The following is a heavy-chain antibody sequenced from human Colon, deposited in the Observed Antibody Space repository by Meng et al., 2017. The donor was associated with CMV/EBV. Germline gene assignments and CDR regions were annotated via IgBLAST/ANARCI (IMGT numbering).Heavy chain of an antibody. V-gene: IGHV3-11*04. Sequence: GESLKISCAASGFTFSDYYMSWIRQAPGKGLEWVSYISSSGSTIYYADSVKDRFTISRDNAKNSLYLQMNSLRAEDTAVYYCAREMGYSSAFDIWGQGTMVTVSS. CDR2: ISSSGSTI. D-gene: IGHD5-18*01. CDR3: AREMGYSSAFDI. J-gene: IGHJ3*02. CDR1: GFTFSDYY.